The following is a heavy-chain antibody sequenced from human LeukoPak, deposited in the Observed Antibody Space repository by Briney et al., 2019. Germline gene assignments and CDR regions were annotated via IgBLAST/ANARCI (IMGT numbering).Heavy chain of an antibody. J-gene: IGHJ4*02. Sequence: GRSLRLSCAASGFTFDDYAMHWVRQAPGKGLEWVSGISWNSGSIGYADSVKGRFTISRDNAKNSLYLQMNSLRAEDTALYYCAKGRITMVRGYFDYWGQGTLVTVSS. V-gene: IGHV3-9*01. CDR3: AKGRITMVRGYFDY. CDR1: GFTFDDYA. D-gene: IGHD3-10*01. CDR2: ISWNSGSI.